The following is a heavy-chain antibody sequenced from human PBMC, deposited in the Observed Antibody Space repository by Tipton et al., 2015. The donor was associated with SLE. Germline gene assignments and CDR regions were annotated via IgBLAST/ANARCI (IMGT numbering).Heavy chain of an antibody. CDR3: ATAEGLIVPTGDHYGMDV. J-gene: IGHJ6*02. CDR1: GGTFSSYA. V-gene: IGHV1-69*05. Sequence: QLVQSGAEVKKPGSSVKVSCKASGGTFSSYAVSWVRQAPGQGLEWMGGIIPIFGTANYAQKFQARVTITTDESTSTAYMELSSLRSEDTAVYYCATAEGLIVPTGDHYGMDVWGQGTTVTVSS. D-gene: IGHD2-8*01. CDR2: IIPIFGTA.